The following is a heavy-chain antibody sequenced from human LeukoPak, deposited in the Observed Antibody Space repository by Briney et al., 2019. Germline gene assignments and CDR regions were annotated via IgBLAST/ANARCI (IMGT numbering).Heavy chain of an antibody. V-gene: IGHV4-61*02. D-gene: IGHD2-2*01. J-gene: IGHJ6*03. Sequence: PSQTLSLTCTVSGGSISSGSYYWSWIRQPAGKGLEWIGRSYTSWSTNYNPSLNSRVTISVDTSKNQFSLKLSAVTAADTAVYYCARDRIVVVPAAIEGLYYYYYMDVWGKGTTVTVSS. CDR3: ARDRIVVVPAAIEGLYYYYYMDV. CDR1: GGSISSGSYY. CDR2: SYTSWST.